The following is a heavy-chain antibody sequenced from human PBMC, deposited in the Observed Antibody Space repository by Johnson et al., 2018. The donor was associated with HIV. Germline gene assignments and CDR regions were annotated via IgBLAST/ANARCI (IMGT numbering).Heavy chain of an antibody. CDR2: ISYDGSNK. J-gene: IGHJ3*02. V-gene: IGHV3-30*04. D-gene: IGHD5-12*01. Sequence: QVQLVESGGGVVQPGRSLRLSCAASGFTFSSYAMHWVRQAPGKGLEWVAVISYDGSNKYYADSVKGRFTIHRDNSKNTLYLQMNSLKTEYTAVYYCTTESGYSGYDLQLGAFDIWGQGTMVTVSS. CDR3: TTESGYSGYDLQLGAFDI. CDR1: GFTFSSYA.